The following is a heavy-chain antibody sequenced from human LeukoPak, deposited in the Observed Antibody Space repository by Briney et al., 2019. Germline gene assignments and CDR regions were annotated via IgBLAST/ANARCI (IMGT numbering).Heavy chain of an antibody. D-gene: IGHD2-8*01. J-gene: IGHJ4*02. CDR1: RGSITSSSYY. Sequence: KPSETLSLTCTVSRGSITSSSYYWGWIRQPPGKGLEWIGSIFYSGSTYYNPSLRSRVTISVDTSKSQFSLKLSSVTAADTAVYYCASQNRYCTNGVCFNYFDYWGQGTLVTVSS. V-gene: IGHV4-39*01. CDR3: ASQNRYCTNGVCFNYFDY. CDR2: IFYSGST.